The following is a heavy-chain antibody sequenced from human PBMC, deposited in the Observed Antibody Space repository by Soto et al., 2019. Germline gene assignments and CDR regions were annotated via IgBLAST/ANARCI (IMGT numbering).Heavy chain of an antibody. Sequence: GGSLRLSCEASGFTFSTYWMSWVRQAPGKGLEWVATIRQDGNEKHYVDSVRGRFTISRDNAESSFYLQMNSLRAEDTAVYYCAKDPSSGFAMENYFDYWGQGTLVTVSS. CDR3: AKDPSSGFAMENYFDY. V-gene: IGHV3-7*03. D-gene: IGHD3-10*01. CDR1: GFTFSTYW. CDR2: IRQDGNEK. J-gene: IGHJ4*02.